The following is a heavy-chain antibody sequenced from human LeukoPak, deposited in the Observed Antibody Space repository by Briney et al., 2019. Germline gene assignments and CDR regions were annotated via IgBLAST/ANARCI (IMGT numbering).Heavy chain of an antibody. D-gene: IGHD3-9*01. J-gene: IGHJ4*02. CDR1: GFTFSSYW. V-gene: IGHV4-39*07. CDR3: ASAYYDILGGRFDY. Sequence: GSLRLSCAASGFTFSSYWMSWVRQAPGKGLEWIGSIYYSGRTYYNSSLKSRVTISVDTSKNQFSLKVTSVTAADTAVYYCASAYYDILGGRFDYWGQGTLVTVSS. CDR2: IYYSGRT.